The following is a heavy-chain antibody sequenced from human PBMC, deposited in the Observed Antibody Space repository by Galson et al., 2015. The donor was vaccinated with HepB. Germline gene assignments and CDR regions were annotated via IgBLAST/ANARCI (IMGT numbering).Heavy chain of an antibody. J-gene: IGHJ1*01. CDR1: GYSLSSYY. V-gene: IGHV1-46*03. CDR3: ARSYCGGDCYSNPPSGVNMYFQH. Sequence: QSGAEVKKSGESLKVSCKASGYSLSSYYMLWVRQAPGQGLEWMGIINSSGGTYAQNFQGRVTMTRDTSTGTVYMELPSLKSEDTAVYYCARSYCGGDCYSNPPSGVNMYFQHWGQGTLVTVSS. CDR2: INSSGG. D-gene: IGHD2-21*02.